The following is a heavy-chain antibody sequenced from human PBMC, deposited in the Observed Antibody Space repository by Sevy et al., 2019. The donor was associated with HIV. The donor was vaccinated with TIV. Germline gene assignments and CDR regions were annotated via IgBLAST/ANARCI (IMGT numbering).Heavy chain of an antibody. V-gene: IGHV3-53*01. J-gene: IGHJ4*02. D-gene: IGHD5-12*01. CDR3: ARETLSGYNL. CDR2: IYAGGKT. CDR1: GFTVSNNY. Sequence: GGSLRLSCTASGFTVSNNYMSWVRQAPGKGLEWVSAIYAGGKTYYADSVKGRFTISRDNSKNTVYLQMNSLRVEDTAVYYCARETLSGYNLWGQGTLVTVSS.